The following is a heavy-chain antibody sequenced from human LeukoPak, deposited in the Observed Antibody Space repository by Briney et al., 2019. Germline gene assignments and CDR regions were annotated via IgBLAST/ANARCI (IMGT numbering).Heavy chain of an antibody. CDR3: AKGLLWFGEQLDY. CDR2: IRYDGSNK. Sequence: PGGSLRLSCAASGFTFSSYGMHWVRQAPGKGLEWVAFIRYDGSNKYYADSVKGRFTISRDNSKNTLYLQMNSLRAEDTAVYYCAKGLLWFGEQLDYWGQGTLVTVSS. V-gene: IGHV3-30*02. J-gene: IGHJ4*02. D-gene: IGHD3-10*01. CDR1: GFTFSSYG.